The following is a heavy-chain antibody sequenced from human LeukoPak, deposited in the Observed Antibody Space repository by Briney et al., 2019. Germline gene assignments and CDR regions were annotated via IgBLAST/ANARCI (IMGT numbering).Heavy chain of an antibody. Sequence: GGSLRLSCAASGFTFSTYWMHWVRQAPGKGLVWVSRINSDGSSTSYADSVKGRFTISRDNAKNTLYLQINSLRAEDTAVYYCAGDLGWDDVFDIWGQGTMVTVSS. CDR1: GFTFSTYW. CDR3: AGDLGWDDVFDI. J-gene: IGHJ3*02. CDR2: INSDGSST. D-gene: IGHD1-26*01. V-gene: IGHV3-74*01.